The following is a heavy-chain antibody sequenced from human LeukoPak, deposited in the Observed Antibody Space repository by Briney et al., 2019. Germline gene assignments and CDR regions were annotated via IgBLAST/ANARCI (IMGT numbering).Heavy chain of an antibody. CDR1: GGTFISYA. J-gene: IGHJ4*02. V-gene: IGHV1-69*13. CDR2: IIPIFGTA. CDR3: ARDRGYCSSTSCHIDY. D-gene: IGHD2-2*02. Sequence: SVKVSCKASGGTFISYAISWVRQAPGQGLEWMGGIIPIFGTANYAQKFQGRVTITADESTSTAYMELSSLRSEDTAVYYCARDRGYCSSTSCHIDYWGQGTLVTVSS.